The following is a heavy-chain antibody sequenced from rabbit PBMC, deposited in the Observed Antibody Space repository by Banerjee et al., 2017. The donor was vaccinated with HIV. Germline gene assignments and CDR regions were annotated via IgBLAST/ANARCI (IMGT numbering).Heavy chain of an antibody. CDR2: IYTGSGST. J-gene: IGHJ3*01. Sequence: QEQLEESGGDLVKPEGSLTLTCTASGFSFSSSYWICWVRQAPGKGLEWIGCIYTGSGSTYYASWAKGRFTISKTSSTTMTLQLNSLTAADTATYFCARSYDGGGWYWMTALYLRGQGTLVTVS. D-gene: IGHD8-1*01. CDR3: ARSYDGGGWYWMTALYL. CDR1: GFSFSSSYW. V-gene: IGHV1S45*01.